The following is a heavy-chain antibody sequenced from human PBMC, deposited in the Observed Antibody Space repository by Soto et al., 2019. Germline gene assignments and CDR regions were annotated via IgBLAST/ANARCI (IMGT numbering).Heavy chain of an antibody. J-gene: IGHJ6*02. CDR3: ARDHFEITFGGVIGRPRDGMDV. CDR1: GFTFSSYW. V-gene: IGHV3-74*01. D-gene: IGHD3-16*02. CDR2: INSDGSST. Sequence: GGSLRLSCAASGFTFSSYWMHWVRQAPGKGLVWVSRINSDGSSTSYADSVKGRFTISRDNAKNTLYLQMNSLRAEDTAVYYCARDHFEITFGGVIGRPRDGMDVWGQGTTVTVSS.